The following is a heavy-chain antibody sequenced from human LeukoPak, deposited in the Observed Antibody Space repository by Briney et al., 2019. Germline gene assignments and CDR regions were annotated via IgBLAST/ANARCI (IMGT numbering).Heavy chain of an antibody. CDR3: ARDNTDGMDV. CDR2: INPNSGGT. V-gene: IGHV1-2*02. D-gene: IGHD2-2*02. J-gene: IGHJ6*02. CDR1: GGTFSSYA. Sequence: GASVKVSCKASGGTFSSYAISWVRQAPGQGLEWMGWINPNSGGTNYAQKFQGRVTMTRDTSISTAYMELSRLRSDDTAVYYCARDNTDGMDVWGQGTTVTVSS.